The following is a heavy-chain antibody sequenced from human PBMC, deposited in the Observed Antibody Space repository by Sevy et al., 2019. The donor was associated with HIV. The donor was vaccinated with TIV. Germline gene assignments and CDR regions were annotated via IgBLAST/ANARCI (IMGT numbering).Heavy chain of an antibody. V-gene: IGHV3-11*06. CDR2: ISGISTYT. D-gene: IGHD7-27*01. J-gene: IGHJ4*02. CDR1: GFSFSDYY. CDR3: ARRAGNWDYFDY. Sequence: GGSLRLSCAASGFSFSDYYVSWIRQAPGEGLEWVSYISGISTYTNYADSVKGRFTISRDNAKNSMYLQLNSLRAEDTAVYYCARRAGNWDYFDYWGQGTLVTVSS.